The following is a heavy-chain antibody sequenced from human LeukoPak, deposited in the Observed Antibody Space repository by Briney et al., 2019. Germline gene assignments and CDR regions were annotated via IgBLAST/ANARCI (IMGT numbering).Heavy chain of an antibody. CDR3: VSHETPYYYIDV. CDR2: ISQRQIT. V-gene: IGHV4-38-2*02. CDR1: SHSITNNYF. Sequence: SETLSLTCTVSSHSITNNYFGWIRQSPGKGLEWIGSISQRQITYYSPSLRSRVTVSRETSNKQFSLRLTSVTAGDTAIYYCVSHETPYYYIDVWGNGTPVTISS. J-gene: IGHJ6*03.